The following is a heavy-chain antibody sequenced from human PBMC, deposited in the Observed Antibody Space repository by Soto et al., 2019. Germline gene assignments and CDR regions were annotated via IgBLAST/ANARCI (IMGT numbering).Heavy chain of an antibody. J-gene: IGHJ3*02. CDR2: INAGNGNT. V-gene: IGHV1-3*01. CDR1: GYTFTSYA. CDR3: ARGRIMITFGGVIDIGAFDI. D-gene: IGHD3-16*02. Sequence: QVQLVQSGAEVKKPGASVKVYCKASGYTFTSYAMHWVRQAPGQRLEWMGWINAGNGNTKYSQKFQGRVTITRDTAASTGYMELSSLRSEDTAVYYCARGRIMITFGGVIDIGAFDIWGQGTMVTFSS.